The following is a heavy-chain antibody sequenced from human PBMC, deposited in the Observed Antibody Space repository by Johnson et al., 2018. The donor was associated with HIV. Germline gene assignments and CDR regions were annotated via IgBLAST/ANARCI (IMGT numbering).Heavy chain of an antibody. J-gene: IGHJ3*02. Sequence: VQLVESGGGLVQPGGSLRLSCAASEFTFSSYWMHWVRQAPGKGLVWVSRINSDGSSTNYADSVKGRFTIPRDNAKNTLYLQMNSLSAEDTAVYYCASGVYSSSWSWDVAFDIWGQGTMVTVSS. D-gene: IGHD6-13*01. V-gene: IGHV3-74*01. CDR1: EFTFSSYW. CDR3: ASGVYSSSWSWDVAFDI. CDR2: INSDGSST.